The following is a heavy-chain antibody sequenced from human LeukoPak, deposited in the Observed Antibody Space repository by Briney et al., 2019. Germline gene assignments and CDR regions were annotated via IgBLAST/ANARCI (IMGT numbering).Heavy chain of an antibody. CDR2: INPNSGGT. CDR3: ARTALTTTHLDY. D-gene: IGHD4-17*01. Sequence: ASVKVSCKASGYTFTGYYMHWVRQAPGQGLEWMGRINPNSGGTNYAQKFQGRVTMTRDASISTAYMELTRLTSDDTAVYYCARTALTTTHLDYWGQGTLVTGPS. CDR1: GYTFTGYY. V-gene: IGHV1-2*06. J-gene: IGHJ4*02.